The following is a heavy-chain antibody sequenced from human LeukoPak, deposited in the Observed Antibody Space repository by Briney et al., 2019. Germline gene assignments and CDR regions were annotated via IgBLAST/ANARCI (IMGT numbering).Heavy chain of an antibody. CDR1: GFTFSSYV. J-gene: IGHJ4*02. V-gene: IGHV3-30*04. D-gene: IGHD3-10*01. CDR2: ISYDGSNE. CDR3: ARRFVSRVDGSYDY. Sequence: GRSLRLSCAASGFTFSSYVMHWVRQAPGKGLEGVAIISYDGSNEYYADSVKGRFTISRDNSKNTLYLQMNSLRAADTAVYYCARRFVSRVDGSYDYWGQGTLVTVSS.